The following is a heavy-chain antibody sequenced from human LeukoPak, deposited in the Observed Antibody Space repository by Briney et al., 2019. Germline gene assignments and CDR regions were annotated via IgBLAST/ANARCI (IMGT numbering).Heavy chain of an antibody. J-gene: IGHJ4*02. Sequence: GRSLRLSCAASGCTFSSCGFNWVHQAPGKGLEWVSSIGPTGTDRYYADSVRGRFTISRDNAKNSMYLQMDSLRDEDTAVYYCATETIGRHYDYWGQGTLLTVSS. V-gene: IGHV3-21*01. D-gene: IGHD1-14*01. CDR2: IGPTGTDR. CDR1: GCTFSSCG. CDR3: ATETIGRHYDY.